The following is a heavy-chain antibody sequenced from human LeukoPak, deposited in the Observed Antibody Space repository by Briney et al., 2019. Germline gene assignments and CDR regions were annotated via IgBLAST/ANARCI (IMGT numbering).Heavy chain of an antibody. V-gene: IGHV1-69*13. J-gene: IGHJ4*02. CDR2: IIPIFGTA. CDR3: ARDTYSSSSFDY. D-gene: IGHD6-6*01. Sequence: ASVKVSCKASGGTFSSYAISWVRQAPGQGLEWMGGIIPIFGTANYAQKFQGRVTITADESTSTAYMELSSLRSEDTAVYYCARDTYSSSSFDYWGQGTLVTVSS. CDR1: GGTFSSYA.